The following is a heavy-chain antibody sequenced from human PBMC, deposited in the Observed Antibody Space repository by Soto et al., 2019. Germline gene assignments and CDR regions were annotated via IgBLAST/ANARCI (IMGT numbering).Heavy chain of an antibody. J-gene: IGHJ6*03. CDR2: TYYRSRWYN. V-gene: IGHV6-1*01. Sequence: QVQLQQSSPGLVRPSQTLSLTCAISGDSDSSNSAAWNWIRQSPSRGLEWLGRTYYRSRWYNDYAVSVQSRITFNPDTSKNQFSLHLNSVTPEDTAVYYCAGTTSLHWYYMDVWDKGTTVTVSS. CDR1: GDSDSSNSAA. CDR3: AGTTSLHWYYMDV. D-gene: IGHD1-7*01.